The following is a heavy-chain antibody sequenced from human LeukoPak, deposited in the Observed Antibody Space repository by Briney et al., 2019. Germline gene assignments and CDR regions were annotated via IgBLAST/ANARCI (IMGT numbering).Heavy chain of an antibody. CDR1: GDSISSFY. Sequence: SETLSLTCTVSGDSISSFYWGWIRQPPGKGLEWIGSIYYSGSTYYNPSLKSRVTISVDTSKNQFSLKLSSVTAADTAVYYCASWSSSSWSIDYWGQGTLVTVSS. V-gene: IGHV4-39*07. CDR2: IYYSGST. J-gene: IGHJ4*02. CDR3: ASWSSSSWSIDY. D-gene: IGHD6-13*01.